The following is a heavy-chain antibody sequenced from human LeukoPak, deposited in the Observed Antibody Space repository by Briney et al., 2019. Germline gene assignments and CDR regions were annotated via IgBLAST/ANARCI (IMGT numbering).Heavy chain of an antibody. J-gene: IGHJ4*02. V-gene: IGHV3-23*01. Sequence: GGSLRLSCAASGFTFSSYAMSWVRQAPGEGLEWVSAISGSGGSTYYADSVKGRFTISRDNSKNTLYLQMSSLRAEDTAVYYCAKGYSSGWSFDYWGQGTLVTVSS. CDR3: AKGYSSGWSFDY. CDR1: GFTFSSYA. D-gene: IGHD6-19*01. CDR2: ISGSGGST.